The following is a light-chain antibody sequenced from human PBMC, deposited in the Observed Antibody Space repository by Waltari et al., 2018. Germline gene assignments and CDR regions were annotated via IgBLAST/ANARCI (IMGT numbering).Light chain of an antibody. Sequence: QSVLTQPPSVAGAPGQRVIISCTGSSSNIGAGYDVHWYHQLPGTAPKLLIYANNNRPSGVPDRVSGSKSGTSASLAITGLRPEDEGDYYCQSYDSGLSGVVFGGGTKLTVL. V-gene: IGLV1-40*01. CDR1: SSNIGAGYD. CDR3: QSYDSGLSGVV. J-gene: IGLJ2*01. CDR2: ANN.